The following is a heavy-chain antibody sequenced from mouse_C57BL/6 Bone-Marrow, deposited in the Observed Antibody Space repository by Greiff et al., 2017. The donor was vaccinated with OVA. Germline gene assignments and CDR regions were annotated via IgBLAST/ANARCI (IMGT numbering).Heavy chain of an antibody. V-gene: IGHV3-6*01. CDR3: ARDRVYYDYYVAWFAY. J-gene: IGHJ3*01. D-gene: IGHD2-4*01. CDR1: GYSITSGYY. CDR2: ISYDGSN. Sequence: DVHLVESGPGLVKPSQSLSLTCSVTGYSITSGYYWNWIRQFPGNKLEWMGYISYDGSNNYNPSLKNRISITRDTSKNQFFLKLNSVTTEDTATYYCARDRVYYDYYVAWFAYWGHGTLVTVSA.